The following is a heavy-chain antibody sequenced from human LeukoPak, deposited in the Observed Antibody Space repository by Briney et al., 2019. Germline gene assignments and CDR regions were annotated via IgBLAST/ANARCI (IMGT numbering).Heavy chain of an antibody. CDR2: IYYRGNT. Sequence: SETLSLTCTVSVGSFTDYYSGWIRKPPGKGLEWIGSIYYRGNTFYNPSLRNRVSTSIDTSKGRFSLNLNSVTAADTAVYFCTRDREHGTQDSWGQGTLVTVS. J-gene: IGHJ4*02. CDR1: VGSFTDYY. CDR3: TRDREHGTQDS. V-gene: IGHV4-39*07. D-gene: IGHD1-26*01.